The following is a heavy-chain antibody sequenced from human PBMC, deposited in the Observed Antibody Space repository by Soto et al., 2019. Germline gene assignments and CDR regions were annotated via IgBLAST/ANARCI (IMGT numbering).Heavy chain of an antibody. CDR1: GGSISGSY. J-gene: IGHJ6*02. D-gene: IGHD1-26*01. V-gene: IGHV4-59*01. CDR2: IYYSGST. CDR3: ARAVGATITRYYYHGMDV. Sequence: SETLSLTCSVSGGSISGSYWSWIRQPPGKGLEWIGYIYYSGSTNYNPSLKSRVTISVDTSKNQFSLKLSSVTAADTAVYYCARAVGATITRYYYHGMDVWGQGTTVTVSS.